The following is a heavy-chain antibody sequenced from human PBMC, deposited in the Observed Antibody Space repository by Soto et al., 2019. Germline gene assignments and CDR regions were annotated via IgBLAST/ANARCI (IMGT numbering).Heavy chain of an antibody. J-gene: IGHJ6*02. D-gene: IGHD3-3*01. CDR3: ARGRFLEWLLFNYYYYGMYV. V-gene: IGHV3-30-3*01. CDR2: ISYDGSNK. CDR1: RFTFSSYA. Sequence: PGGSLRLSCAASRFTFSSYAMHWVRQAPGKGLEWVAVISYDGSNKYYADSVKGRFTISRDNSKNTLYLLMNSLRAEDTAVYYCARGRFLEWLLFNYYYYGMYVWGQGTTVTVSS.